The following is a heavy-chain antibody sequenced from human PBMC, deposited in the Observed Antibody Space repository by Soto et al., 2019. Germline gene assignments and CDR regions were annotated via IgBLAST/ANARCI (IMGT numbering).Heavy chain of an antibody. D-gene: IGHD4-17*01. Sequence: QVQLVQSGAEVTKPGASVKVSCKASGYTFTRYYMHWVRQAPGQGLEWMGIIYPSGGSTSYAQKFQGRVTMTRDTSTSTVYMELSSLRSEDTALYYCARAPTTVTTSYFDYWGQGTLVTVSS. J-gene: IGHJ4*02. CDR2: IYPSGGST. CDR1: GYTFTRYY. CDR3: ARAPTTVTTSYFDY. V-gene: IGHV1-46*01.